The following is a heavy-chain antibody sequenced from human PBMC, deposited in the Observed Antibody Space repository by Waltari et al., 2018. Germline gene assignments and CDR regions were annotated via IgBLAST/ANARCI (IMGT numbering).Heavy chain of an antibody. CDR3: ATGGPVAGGVDY. Sequence: QVQLVQSGAEVKKPGASVKVSCKVSGYTLTELSMHWVRQAPGKGLEWMGGFGPEDGETIYEQKFQGRVTMTEDTSTDTAYMELSSLRSEDTAVYYCATGGPVAGGVDYWGQGTLVTVSS. CDR2: FGPEDGET. J-gene: IGHJ4*02. CDR1: GYTLTELS. D-gene: IGHD6-19*01. V-gene: IGHV1-24*01.